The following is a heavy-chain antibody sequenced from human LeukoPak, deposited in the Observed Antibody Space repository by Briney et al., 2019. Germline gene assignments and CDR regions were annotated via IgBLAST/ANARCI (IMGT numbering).Heavy chain of an antibody. CDR2: IKTDGSLV. Sequence: GSLRLSCAASGFTFGIYAMNWVRQAPGKGLEWVANIKTDGSLVYYVDSVKGRFTISRDNAKNSLYLQMNSLRAEDTAVYYCARDLNWETYWGQGTLVSVSS. CDR3: ARDLNWETY. J-gene: IGHJ4*02. D-gene: IGHD7-27*01. V-gene: IGHV3-7*01. CDR1: GFTFGIYA.